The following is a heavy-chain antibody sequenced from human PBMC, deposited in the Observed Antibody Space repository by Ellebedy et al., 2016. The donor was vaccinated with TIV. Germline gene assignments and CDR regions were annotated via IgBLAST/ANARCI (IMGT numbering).Heavy chain of an antibody. Sequence: GESLKISCAASGFTFSSYSMNWVRQAPGKGLEWVANIKEDGSEKDYVDLVKGRFTISRDNSKNTLYLQMNSLTAEDTAVYYCAKDRVYGDYGGFDYWGQGTLVTVSS. CDR2: IKEDGSEK. J-gene: IGHJ4*02. CDR3: AKDRVYGDYGGFDY. D-gene: IGHD4-17*01. V-gene: IGHV3-7*03. CDR1: GFTFSSYS.